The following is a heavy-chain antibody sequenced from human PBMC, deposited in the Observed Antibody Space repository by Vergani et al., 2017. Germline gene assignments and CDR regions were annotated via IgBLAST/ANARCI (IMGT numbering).Heavy chain of an antibody. D-gene: IGHD3-3*01. CDR2: ISGSGGST. CDR1: GFTFSSYA. V-gene: IGHV3-23*04. J-gene: IGHJ5*02. CDR3: AKGAQYYDFWSGYPPTIGGTGWFDP. Sequence: VQLVESGGGVVQPGRSLRLSCAASGFTFSSYAMSWVRQAPGKGLEWVSAISGSGGSTYYADSVKGRFTISRDNSKNTLYLQMNSLRAEDTAVYYCAKGAQYYDFWSGYPPTIGGTGWFDPWGQGTLVTVSS.